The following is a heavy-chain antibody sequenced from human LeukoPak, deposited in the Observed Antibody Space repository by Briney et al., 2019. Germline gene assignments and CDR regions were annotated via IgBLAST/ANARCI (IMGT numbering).Heavy chain of an antibody. V-gene: IGHV3-64D*09. J-gene: IGHJ4*02. CDR2: ISSNGGST. CDR1: GYTFSSYA. D-gene: IGHD6-19*01. Sequence: ASVKVSCKASGYTFSSYAMHWVRQAPGKGLEYVSSISSNGGSTYYADSVKGRFTISRDNSKNTLYLQMSSLRVEDTAVYYCVKALSGWYPRKLFDYWGQGILVTVSS. CDR3: VKALSGWYPRKLFDY.